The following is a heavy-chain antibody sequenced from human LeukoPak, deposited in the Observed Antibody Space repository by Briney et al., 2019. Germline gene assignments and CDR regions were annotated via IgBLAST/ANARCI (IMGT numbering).Heavy chain of an antibody. J-gene: IGHJ4*02. CDR1: GDSVSSKSAA. Sequence: SQTLSLTCAISGDSVSSKSAAWNWIRQSPSRGLEWLGRTYYRSKWSSGYAESVKSRLTVSPDTSKNQFSLQLRSVTPEDTAVYYCARDAAAMYGADFDYWGQGTLVTVSS. V-gene: IGHV6-1*01. CDR2: TYYRSKWSS. CDR3: ARDAAAMYGADFDY. D-gene: IGHD2-2*01.